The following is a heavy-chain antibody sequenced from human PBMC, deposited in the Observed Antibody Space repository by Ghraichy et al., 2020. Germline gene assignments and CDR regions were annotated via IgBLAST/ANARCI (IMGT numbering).Heavy chain of an antibody. J-gene: IGHJ4*02. CDR1: GGSFSGYY. D-gene: IGHD1-26*01. V-gene: IGHV4-34*01. CDR3: ARAMGANLGSRGYYFDY. Sequence: SQTLSLTCAVYGGSFSGYYWSWIRQPPGKGLEWIGEINHSGSTNYNPSLKSRVTISVDTSKNQFSLKLSSVTAADTAVYYCARAMGANLGSRGYYFDYWGQGTLVTVSS. CDR2: INHSGST.